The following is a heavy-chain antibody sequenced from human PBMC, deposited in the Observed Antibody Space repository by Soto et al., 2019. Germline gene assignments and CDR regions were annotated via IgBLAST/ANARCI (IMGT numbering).Heavy chain of an antibody. V-gene: IGHV3-23*01. D-gene: IGHD3-9*01. Sequence: GGSLRLSCAASGFTFGSYAMSWVRQAPGKGLEWVSAISGSGGSTYYADSVKGRFTISRDNSKNTLYLQMNSLRAEDTAVYYCAKDLDSRYFDWGPPLYYGMDVWGQGTTVTVSS. J-gene: IGHJ6*02. CDR3: AKDLDSRYFDWGPPLYYGMDV. CDR2: ISGSGGST. CDR1: GFTFGSYA.